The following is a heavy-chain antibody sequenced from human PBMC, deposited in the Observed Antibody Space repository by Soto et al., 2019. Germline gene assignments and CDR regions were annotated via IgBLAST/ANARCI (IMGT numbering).Heavy chain of an antibody. CDR3: AREEVVVVPAATNKRKYYGMDV. D-gene: IGHD2-2*01. CDR2: INPNSGGT. J-gene: IGHJ6*02. CDR1: GYTFTGYY. V-gene: IGHV1-2*02. Sequence: ASVKVSCKASGYTFTGYYMHWVRQAPGQGLEWMGWINPNSGGTNYAQKFQGRVTMTRDTSISTAYMELSRLRSDDTAVYYCAREEVVVVPAATNKRKYYGMDVWGQGTTVTASS.